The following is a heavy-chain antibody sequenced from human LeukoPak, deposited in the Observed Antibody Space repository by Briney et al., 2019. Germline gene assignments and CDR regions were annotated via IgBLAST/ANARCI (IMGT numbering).Heavy chain of an antibody. CDR2: IRYDGSNK. Sequence: GGSLRLSCAASGFTFSSYGMHWVRQAPGKGLEWVAFIRYDGSNKYYADSAKGRFTISRDNSKNTLYLQMNSLRAEDTAVYYCAKDHDYSNYRELDYWGQGTLVTVSS. CDR3: AKDHDYSNYRELDY. J-gene: IGHJ4*02. D-gene: IGHD4-11*01. V-gene: IGHV3-30*02. CDR1: GFTFSSYG.